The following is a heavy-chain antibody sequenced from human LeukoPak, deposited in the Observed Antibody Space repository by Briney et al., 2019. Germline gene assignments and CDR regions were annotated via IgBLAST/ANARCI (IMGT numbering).Heavy chain of an antibody. J-gene: IGHJ4*02. CDR2: IKQDGSAK. Sequence: PGGSLRLSCEASGFXLSDHWITWVRQAPGKGLEWVAYIKQDGSAKYCVDSVKGRFTISRDNSKNSLYLQMNSLRAEDTAVYYCARGGWSLDYWGQGILVTVSS. CDR3: ARGGWSLDY. D-gene: IGHD6-19*01. V-gene: IGHV3-7*04. CDR1: GFXLSDHW.